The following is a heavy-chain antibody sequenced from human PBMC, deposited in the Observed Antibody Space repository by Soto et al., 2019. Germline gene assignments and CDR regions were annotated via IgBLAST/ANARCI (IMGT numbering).Heavy chain of an antibody. CDR1: GYTFTSYG. CDR3: ARVGDCSSTSCYGGMDV. Sequence: EASVKVSCKASGYTFTSYGISWVRQAPGQGLEWMGWISAYNGNTNYAQKLQGRVTMTTDTSTSTAYMELRSLRSDDTAVYYCARVGDCSSTSCYGGMDVWGQGTTVTVSS. D-gene: IGHD2-2*01. J-gene: IGHJ6*02. V-gene: IGHV1-18*01. CDR2: ISAYNGNT.